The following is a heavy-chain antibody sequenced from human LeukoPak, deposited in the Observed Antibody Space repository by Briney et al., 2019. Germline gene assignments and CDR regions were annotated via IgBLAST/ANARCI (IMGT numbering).Heavy chain of an antibody. V-gene: IGHV3-48*03. D-gene: IGHD3-22*01. Sequence: SGGSLRLSCAASGFTLSSYEMKWVRQAPGKGLEWVAYTSSSGSATYYADSVRGRFTISRDNAKNSLYLQMNSLRAEDTAVYYCARDCIHRSGEAGYWGQGTLVTVSS. CDR2: TSSSGSAT. J-gene: IGHJ4*02. CDR1: GFTLSSYE. CDR3: ARDCIHRSGEAGY.